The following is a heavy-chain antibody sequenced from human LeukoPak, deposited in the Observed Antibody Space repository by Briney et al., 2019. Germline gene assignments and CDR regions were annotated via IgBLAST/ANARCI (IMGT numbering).Heavy chain of an antibody. Sequence: GGSLRLSCAASGFTYSSYSMNWVRQAPGKGLEWVSYISSSSSTIYHADSVKGRFTISRDNAKNSLYLQMNSLRDEDTAVYYCAIEGYGGHAFDIWGQGTMVTVSS. D-gene: IGHD4-23*01. CDR1: GFTYSSYS. V-gene: IGHV3-48*02. CDR3: AIEGYGGHAFDI. J-gene: IGHJ3*02. CDR2: ISSSSSTI.